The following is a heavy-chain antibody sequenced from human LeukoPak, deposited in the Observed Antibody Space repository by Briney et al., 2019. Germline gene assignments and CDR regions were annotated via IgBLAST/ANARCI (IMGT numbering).Heavy chain of an antibody. CDR3: AKAYKAGDYSVLFDY. J-gene: IGHJ4*02. D-gene: IGHD4-17*01. V-gene: IGHV3-30*02. CDR2: IRYDGSNK. Sequence: GGSLRLSCAASGFTFSSYGMHWVRQAPGKWLEWVAFIRYDGSNKYYADSVKGRFTISGDNSKNTLYLQMNSLRAEDTAVYYCAKAYKAGDYSVLFDYWGQGTLVTVSS. CDR1: GFTFSSYG.